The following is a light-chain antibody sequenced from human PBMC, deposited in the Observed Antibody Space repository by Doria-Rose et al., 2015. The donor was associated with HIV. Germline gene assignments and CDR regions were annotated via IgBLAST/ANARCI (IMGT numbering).Light chain of an antibody. Sequence: HSGLIRPASVSGSPGQSITISCTGTTSDIGGYNYVSWYQQHPGEAPKLMIYDVNERPSGVSERFSGSKSGNTASLTISGLQAEDEADYYCSSYTSSTTLIFGGGTKLTVL. CDR2: DVN. CDR3: SSYTSSTTLI. V-gene: IGLV2-14*03. CDR1: TSDIGGYNY. J-gene: IGLJ2*01.